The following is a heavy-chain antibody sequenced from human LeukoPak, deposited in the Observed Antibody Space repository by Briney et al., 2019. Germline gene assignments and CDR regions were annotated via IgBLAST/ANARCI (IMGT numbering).Heavy chain of an antibody. CDR1: GFPLSTSGVD. CDR3: AHQWLVKFNFVY. CDR2: IYWDDDK. V-gene: IGHV2-5*02. Sequence: SGPTLVNPTQTLTLTCTFSGFPLSTSGVDVGWIRQPPGKALEWLALIYWDDDKRYSPSLKSRLTITKDTSKNQVVLTMTNMDPVDTATYYCAHQWLVKFNFVYWGQGTLVTVSS. D-gene: IGHD6-19*01. J-gene: IGHJ4*02.